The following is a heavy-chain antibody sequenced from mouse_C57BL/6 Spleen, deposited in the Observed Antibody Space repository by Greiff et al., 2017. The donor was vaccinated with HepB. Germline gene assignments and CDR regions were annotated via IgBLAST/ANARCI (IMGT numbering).Heavy chain of an antibody. CDR2: ISYDGSN. D-gene: IGHD1-1*01. Sequence: ESGPGLVKPSQSLSLTCSVTGYSITSGYYWNWIRQFPGNKLEWMGYISYDGSNNYNPSLKNRISITRDTSKNQFFLKLNSVTTEDTATYYCARTSSTVVGDYWGQGTTLTVSS. J-gene: IGHJ2*01. CDR1: GYSITSGYY. CDR3: ARTSSTVVGDY. V-gene: IGHV3-6*01.